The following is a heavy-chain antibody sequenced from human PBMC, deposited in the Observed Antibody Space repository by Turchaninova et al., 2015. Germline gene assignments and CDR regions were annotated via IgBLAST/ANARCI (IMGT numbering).Heavy chain of an antibody. D-gene: IGHD1-26*01. Sequence: QVQLVQSGAEVKKPGTSVKVSCKASGYTFTSYYVHWVRQAPGHGLGWVGVSNPSSGSLTYAQGLQGRGTMTRDTSTRTVYMELSSLRSDDTAVYYCARGWELLHIDSWGQGTLVTVSS. CDR3: ARGWELLHIDS. V-gene: IGHV1-46*04. CDR2: SNPSSGSL. J-gene: IGHJ5*01. CDR1: GYTFTSYY.